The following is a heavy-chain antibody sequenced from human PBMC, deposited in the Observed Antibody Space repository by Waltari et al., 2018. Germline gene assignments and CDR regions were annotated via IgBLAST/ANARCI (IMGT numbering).Heavy chain of an antibody. CDR1: GDRVSRYGAA. CDR2: AYYRSKWSN. CDR3: ASGRDSAFDI. D-gene: IGHD3-10*01. J-gene: IGHJ3*02. V-gene: IGHV6-1*01. Sequence: QVQLQQSGPGLVKHSQTLPLTCAISGDRVSRYGAAWNWIRQSPSRGLEWLGRAYYRSKWSNDYAVSVKSRITINPDTSKNQFSLQLHSVTPDDTAVYYCASGRDSAFDIWGQGTIVTVSS.